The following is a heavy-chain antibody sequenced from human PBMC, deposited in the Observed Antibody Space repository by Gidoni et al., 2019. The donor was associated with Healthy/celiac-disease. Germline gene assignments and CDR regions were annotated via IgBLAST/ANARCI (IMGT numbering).Heavy chain of an antibody. V-gene: IGHV4-34*01. CDR3: ANSRMSYFDY. CDR1: GGSFSGYY. J-gene: IGHJ4*02. D-gene: IGHD2-15*01. Sequence: QVQLQQWGAGLLKPSETLSLTCAVYGGSFSGYYWSWIRQPPGKGLEWIGEINHSGSTNYNPSLKSRVTISVDTSKNQFSLKLSSVTAADTAVYYCANSRMSYFDYWGQGTLVTVSS. CDR2: INHSGST.